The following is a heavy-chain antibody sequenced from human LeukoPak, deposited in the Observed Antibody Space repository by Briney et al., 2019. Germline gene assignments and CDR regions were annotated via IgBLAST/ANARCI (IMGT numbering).Heavy chain of an antibody. J-gene: IGHJ4*02. CDR2: INPNSGGT. CDR3: AASTYYYDSSNGY. CDR1: GYTFTGYY. Sequence: ASVKVSCKASGYTFTGYYMHWVRQAPGQGLEWMGWINPNSGGTNYAQKFQGRVTMTRDTSIGTAYMELSRLRSDDTAVYYCAASTYYYDSSNGYWGQGTLVTVSS. D-gene: IGHD3-22*01. V-gene: IGHV1-2*02.